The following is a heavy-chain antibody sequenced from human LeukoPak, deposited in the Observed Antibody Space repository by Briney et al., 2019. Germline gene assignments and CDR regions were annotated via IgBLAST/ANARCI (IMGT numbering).Heavy chain of an antibody. CDR2: ISSSSSTI. CDR1: GFTFGSYS. Sequence: GGSLRLSCAASGFTFGSYSMNWVRQAPGKGLEWVSYISSSSSTIYYADSVKGRFTISRDNAKNSPYLQMNSLRAEDTAVYYCARTYYDFWSGYDVWFDPWGQGTLVTVSS. V-gene: IGHV3-48*01. CDR3: ARTYYDFWSGYDVWFDP. J-gene: IGHJ5*02. D-gene: IGHD3-3*01.